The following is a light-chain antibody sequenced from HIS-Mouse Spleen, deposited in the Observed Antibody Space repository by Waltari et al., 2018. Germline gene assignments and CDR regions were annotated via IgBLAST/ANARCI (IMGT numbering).Light chain of an antibody. V-gene: IGLV2-23*01. J-gene: IGLJ3*02. Sequence: QSALTQPASVSGSPGQSITIPCTGTSSDVGSYNLVSWYQPHPGKAPNLMIYEGSKRPSGVSNRFSGSKSGNTASLTISGLQAEDEADYYCCSYAGSSTWVFGGGTKLTVL. CDR2: EGS. CDR3: CSYAGSSTWV. CDR1: SSDVGSYNL.